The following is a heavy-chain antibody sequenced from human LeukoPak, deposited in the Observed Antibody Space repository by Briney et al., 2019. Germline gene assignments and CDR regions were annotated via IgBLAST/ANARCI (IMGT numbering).Heavy chain of an antibody. CDR2: IYYSGST. CDR1: GGSISSYY. CDR3: ARGGDSSGRDAFDI. J-gene: IGHJ3*02. Sequence: SETLSLTCTVSGGSISSYYWSWIRQPPGKGLEWIGYIYYSGSTNYNPSLKSRVTISVDTSKNQFSLKLSSVTAADTAVYYCARGGDSSGRDAFDIWGQGTMVTVSS. D-gene: IGHD3-22*01. V-gene: IGHV4-59*12.